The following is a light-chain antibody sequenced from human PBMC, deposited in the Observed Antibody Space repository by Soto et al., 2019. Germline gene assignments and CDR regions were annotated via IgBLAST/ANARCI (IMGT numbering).Light chain of an antibody. CDR2: DVT. CDR3: CSFAGSFSYV. J-gene: IGLJ1*01. V-gene: IGLV2-11*01. Sequence: QSVLTQPRSVSGSPGQSVTISCTGTSSDVGRYDYVSWYQQHPGKAPKLIIYDVTERPAGVPDRFSGSKSGNTASLTISRLQAEDEADYSCCSFAGSFSYVFGGGTKVTVL. CDR1: SSDVGRYDY.